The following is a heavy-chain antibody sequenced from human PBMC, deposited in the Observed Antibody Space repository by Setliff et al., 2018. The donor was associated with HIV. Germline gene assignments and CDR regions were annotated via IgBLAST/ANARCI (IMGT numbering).Heavy chain of an antibody. V-gene: IGHV3-7*01. J-gene: IGHJ6*02. CDR1: KFTFSYYW. CDR2: IKQDGSEK. CDR3: ARGYNWNSGGMDV. D-gene: IGHD1-20*01. Sequence: GGSLRLSCATSKFTFSYYWMIWVRQAPGKGLEWVANIKQDGSEKYYVDSVKGRFTISRDTANNALYMQMNSLRAEDTAVYYCARGYNWNSGGMDVWGQGTTVTVS.